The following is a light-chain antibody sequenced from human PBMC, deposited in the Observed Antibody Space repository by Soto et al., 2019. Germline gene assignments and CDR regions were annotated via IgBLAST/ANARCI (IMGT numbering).Light chain of an antibody. V-gene: IGKV3-15*01. CDR2: DAS. J-gene: IGKJ1*01. Sequence: EMVMTQSPATLSVSPGERVTLSCRASQSVKNNLAWYQQRPGQVPRLLIYDASTRATGVPARFSGSGSGTEFTLTISSLQSEDFAVYYCQQYNDFPRAFGQGTKVEIK. CDR3: QQYNDFPRA. CDR1: QSVKNN.